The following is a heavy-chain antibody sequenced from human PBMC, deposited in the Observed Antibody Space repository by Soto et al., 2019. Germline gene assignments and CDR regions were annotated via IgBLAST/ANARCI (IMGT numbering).Heavy chain of an antibody. Sequence: EVPLVESGGGLVQPGGSLRLSCAASGFTFSSYSMNWVRQAPGKGLEWVSYISSSSSTIYYADSVKGRFTISRDNAKNSLYLQMNSLRDEDTAVYYCVGDCGGDYYPDVFDIWGQGTMVTVSS. V-gene: IGHV3-48*02. D-gene: IGHD2-21*01. J-gene: IGHJ3*02. CDR2: ISSSSSTI. CDR1: GFTFSSYS. CDR3: VGDCGGDYYPDVFDI.